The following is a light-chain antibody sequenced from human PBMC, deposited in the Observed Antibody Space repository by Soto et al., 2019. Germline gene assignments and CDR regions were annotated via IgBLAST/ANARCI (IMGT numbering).Light chain of an antibody. Sequence: EIGLTQSPGTLSLSPGERAILSCRASQSVNSSYLAWYQQKPGQAPRLLIYGASSSTTGIPDRVSGRGSGTDFTVTISRLKPEDLAGYYCQHYGSSRLTFGGGTKVEIK. CDR2: GAS. V-gene: IGKV3-20*01. J-gene: IGKJ4*01. CDR3: QHYGSSRLT. CDR1: QSVNSSY.